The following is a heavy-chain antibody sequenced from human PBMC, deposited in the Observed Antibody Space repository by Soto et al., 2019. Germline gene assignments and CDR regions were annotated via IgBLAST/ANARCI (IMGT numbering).Heavy chain of an antibody. Sequence: EVQLLESGGDLVQPGGSLRLSCAAPGFNVGAFAVNWVRQAPGKGLEWVSGISVSDACIYYADSVRGRFSISRDASENILYLQMNSLRVDDTALYYCTRETVAAITGLDYWGPGTLVTVS. CDR3: TRETVAAITGLDY. CDR1: GFNVGAFA. V-gene: IGHV3-23*01. CDR2: ISVSDACI. J-gene: IGHJ4*02. D-gene: IGHD1-20*01.